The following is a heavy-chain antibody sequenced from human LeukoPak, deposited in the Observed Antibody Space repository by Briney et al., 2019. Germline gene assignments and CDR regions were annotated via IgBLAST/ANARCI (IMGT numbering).Heavy chain of an antibody. CDR3: ARVGIAIYYSYYGMDV. CDR2: INQSGST. Sequence: ETLSPTCAVSGGSLTSYYRSWIRQPPGKRVGRILDINQSGSTTYSPPLKSRVTISVDTSKNQFSLKLSSVTAADTAVYYCARVGIAIYYSYYGMDVWGRGTTVTVSS. D-gene: IGHD6-13*01. CDR1: GGSLTSYY. V-gene: IGHV4-34*01. J-gene: IGHJ6*02.